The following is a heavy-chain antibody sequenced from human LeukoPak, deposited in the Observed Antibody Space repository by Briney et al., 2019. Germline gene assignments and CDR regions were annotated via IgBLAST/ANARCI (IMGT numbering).Heavy chain of an antibody. CDR1: GFTFSSYA. CDR3: AKKQGSSGWYAIPLYFDY. J-gene: IGHJ4*02. D-gene: IGHD6-19*01. V-gene: IGHV3-23*01. Sequence: GGSLRLSCAASGFTFSSYAMSWVRQAPGKELEWVSAISGSGGSTYYADSVKGRFTISRDNSKNTLYLQMNSLRAEDTAVYYCAKKQGSSGWYAIPLYFDYWGQGTLVTVSS. CDR2: ISGSGGST.